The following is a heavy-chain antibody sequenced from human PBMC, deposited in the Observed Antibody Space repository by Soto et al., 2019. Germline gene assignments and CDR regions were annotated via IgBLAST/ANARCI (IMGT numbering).Heavy chain of an antibody. V-gene: IGHV6-1*01. CDR1: GDSVSSNSAA. D-gene: IGHD3-10*01. Sequence: SQTLSLTCAISGDSVSSNSAAWNWIRQSPSRGLEWLGRTYYRSKWYNDYAVSVKSRITINPDTSKNQFSLQLNSVTPEDTAVYYCARDVRYYYGSGSYYYFDSRGQGTLVTVSS. J-gene: IGHJ4*02. CDR2: TYYRSKWYN. CDR3: ARDVRYYYGSGSYYYFDS.